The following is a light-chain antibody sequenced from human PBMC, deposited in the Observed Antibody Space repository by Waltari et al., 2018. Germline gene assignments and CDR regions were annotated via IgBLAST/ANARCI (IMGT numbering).Light chain of an antibody. V-gene: IGKV1-39*01. Sequence: DIQMTQSPSSLSASVGDRVTITCRASQSISSYLNWYQQKPGKAPKLLIYAASSLQSGVPSRFSGSGSGTDFTLTISSLQPEDVATYYCQEANSFPLTFGGGTKVEI. CDR3: QEANSFPLT. CDR2: AAS. CDR1: QSISSY. J-gene: IGKJ4*01.